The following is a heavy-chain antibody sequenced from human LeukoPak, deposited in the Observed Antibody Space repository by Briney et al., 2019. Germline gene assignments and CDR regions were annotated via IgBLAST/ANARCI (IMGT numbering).Heavy chain of an antibody. CDR3: ARVGVSSSSSFDY. CDR1: GFTFSSYA. Sequence: GGSLRLSCAASGFTFSSYAMHWVRQAPGKGLEWVAVISYDGSNKYYADSVKGRFTISRDNSKNTLYLQMNSLRTEDTAVYYCARVGVSSSSSFDYWGQGTLVTVSS. CDR2: ISYDGSNK. D-gene: IGHD6-6*01. V-gene: IGHV3-30-3*01. J-gene: IGHJ4*02.